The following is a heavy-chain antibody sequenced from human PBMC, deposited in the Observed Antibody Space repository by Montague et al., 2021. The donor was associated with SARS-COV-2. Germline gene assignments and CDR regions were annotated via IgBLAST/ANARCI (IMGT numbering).Heavy chain of an antibody. V-gene: IGHV4-59*01. J-gene: IGHJ6*02. CDR2: IYHNGST. D-gene: IGHD4-23*01. CDR3: ARGGGNSADYYNYTMDV. Sequence: SETLSLTYTVSGGSISSYYWTWIRQPPGKGLESIGYIYHNGSTKYNPSLKSRVTISVDTSKNQLSLKLSSVSVADTAVYYCARGGGNSADYYNYTMDVWGQGTTVTVSS. CDR1: GGSISSYY.